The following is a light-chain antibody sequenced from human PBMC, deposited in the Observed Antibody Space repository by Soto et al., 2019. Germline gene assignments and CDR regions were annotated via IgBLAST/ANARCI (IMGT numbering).Light chain of an antibody. CDR1: QSVSSY. Sequence: EIVLTQSPATLSLSPGERATLSCRASQSVSSYLAWYQQKPGQAHRLLIYDASNRATGIPARFSGSGSGTDFTLTISSLEPEDFAVYYCQQRSNWPEFTFGPGTKVDIK. CDR2: DAS. J-gene: IGKJ3*01. V-gene: IGKV3-11*01. CDR3: QQRSNWPEFT.